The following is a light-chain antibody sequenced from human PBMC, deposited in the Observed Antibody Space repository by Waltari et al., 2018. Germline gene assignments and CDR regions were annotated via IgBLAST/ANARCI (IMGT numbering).Light chain of an antibody. V-gene: IGLV3-19*01. Sequence: TQDPAVSVALGQTVRITCQGDSLRSYYASWYQQRPGQAPQLVLYDNNNRPSGVPDRFSGSRSDNTASLTVTGAQAEDEGHYYCHSRDASGVGGTFGGGTKLTVL. J-gene: IGLJ2*01. CDR2: DNN. CDR3: HSRDASGVGGT. CDR1: SLRSYY.